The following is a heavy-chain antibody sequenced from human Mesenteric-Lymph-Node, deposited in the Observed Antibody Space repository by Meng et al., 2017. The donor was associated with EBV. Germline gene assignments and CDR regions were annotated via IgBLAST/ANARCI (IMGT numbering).Heavy chain of an antibody. V-gene: IGHV3-11*01. CDR3: ARELASAEAFDI. J-gene: IGHJ3*02. Sequence: GQLVESGGGVVKPGGSLRLSCVASGFTFGDNYMNWIRQAPGKGLEWVSYISSSGDNIQYADSVKGRFTISRDNAKKSLYLQMNSLRDDDTAVYYCARELASAEAFDIWCQGTVVTASS. CDR1: GFTFGDNY. CDR2: ISSSGDNI.